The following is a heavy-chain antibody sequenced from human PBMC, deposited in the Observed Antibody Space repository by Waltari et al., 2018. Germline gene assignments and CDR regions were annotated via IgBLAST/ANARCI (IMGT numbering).Heavy chain of an antibody. CDR1: GGSISSHY. CDR3: ARFPDLGYCSGGSCYYNWFDP. J-gene: IGHJ5*02. CDR2: IYYSGST. D-gene: IGHD2-15*01. Sequence: QVQLQESGPGLVKPSETLSLTCTVSGGSISSHYWSWIRQPPGKGLGWIGYIYYSGSTNYNPSLKSRVTLSVDTSKTQFSLKLSSGTAADTAVYYCARFPDLGYCSGGSCYYNWFDPWGQGTLVTVSS. V-gene: IGHV4-59*11.